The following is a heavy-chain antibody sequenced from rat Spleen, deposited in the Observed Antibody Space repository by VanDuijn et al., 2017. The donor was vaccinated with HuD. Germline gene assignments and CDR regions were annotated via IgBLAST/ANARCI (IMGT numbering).Heavy chain of an antibody. CDR3: TTVDYGYNYFDY. CDR2: ISTGGGNT. V-gene: IGHV5-25*01. J-gene: IGHJ2*01. CDR1: GFTFSNYY. Sequence: EVQLVESGGGLVQPGRSMKLSCAASGFTFSNYYMAWVRQAPTKGLEWVASISTGGGNTYYRDSVKGRFTLSRDNTKSTLYLQMDSLRSEDTATYYCTTVDYGYNYFDYWGQGVMVTVSS. D-gene: IGHD1-9*01.